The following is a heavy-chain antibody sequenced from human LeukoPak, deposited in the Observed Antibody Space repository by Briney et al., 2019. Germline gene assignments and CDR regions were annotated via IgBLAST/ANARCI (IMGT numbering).Heavy chain of an antibody. J-gene: IGHJ4*02. D-gene: IGHD3-10*01. CDR3: VRHNYGYDY. V-gene: IGHV3-74*01. CDR1: GFDFSRYW. CDR2: SHNDGNSV. Sequence: GGSLRLSCAASGFDFSRYWMHWVRQVPGKEVVWDSHSHNDGNSVSYADSVKGRFTVSRDNAKNTLYLQMNRLRAEDTAVYYCVRHNYGYDYWGQGTQVTVSS.